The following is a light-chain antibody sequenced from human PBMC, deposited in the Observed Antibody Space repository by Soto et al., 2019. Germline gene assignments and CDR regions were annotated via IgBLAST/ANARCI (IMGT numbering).Light chain of an antibody. Sequence: EIVMTQSPATLSVSPGERATLSCRARQSVSSNLAWYQQKPGQAPRRLIYDASTRATGVPDRFSGSGSGTDFTLTISRLEPEDFAVYYCQQYAEAPITFGGGTKVDI. J-gene: IGKJ4*01. V-gene: IGKV3D-15*01. CDR2: DAS. CDR3: QQYAEAPIT. CDR1: QSVSSN.